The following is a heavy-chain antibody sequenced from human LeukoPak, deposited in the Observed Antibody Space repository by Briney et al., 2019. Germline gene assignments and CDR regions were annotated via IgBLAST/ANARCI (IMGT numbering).Heavy chain of an antibody. D-gene: IGHD4-17*01. CDR1: GGTFSSYA. Sequence: SVKVSCKASGGTFSSYAINWVRQAPGQGLEWMGRIIPILDTPNYAQKFQGRVTITADKSTSTAYMELSSLRSEDTAVYYCARSDGDYAYFDYWGQGTLVTVSS. CDR3: ARSDGDYAYFDY. CDR2: IIPILDTP. V-gene: IGHV1-69*04. J-gene: IGHJ4*02.